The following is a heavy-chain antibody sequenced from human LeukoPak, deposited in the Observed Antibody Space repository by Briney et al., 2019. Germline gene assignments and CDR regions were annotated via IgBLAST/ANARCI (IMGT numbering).Heavy chain of an antibody. V-gene: IGHV3-23*01. D-gene: IGHD4-17*01. J-gene: IGHJ6*03. CDR3: ARGNGLVSMDV. CDR1: GFTFSYYA. CDR2: ISGSGGST. Sequence: GGSLRLSCAASGFTFSYYAMSWVRQAPEKGLEWVSAISGSGGSTYYADSVKGRFTISRDNSKNTLYLQMNSLRAEDTAVYYCARGNGLVSMDVWGRGTTVTVSS.